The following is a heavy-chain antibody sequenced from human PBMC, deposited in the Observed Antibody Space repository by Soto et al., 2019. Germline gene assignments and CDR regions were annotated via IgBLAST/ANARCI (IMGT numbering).Heavy chain of an antibody. D-gene: IGHD6-25*01. J-gene: IGHJ6*03. V-gene: IGHV4-59*01. CDR3: ARGGQRDYYYYYYMDV. Sequence: SETLSLTCTVSGGSISSYYWSWIRQPPGKGLEWIGYIYYSGSTNYNPSLKSRVTISVDTSKNQFSLKLSSVTAADTAVYYCARGGQRDYYYYYYMDVWGKGTTVTVSS. CDR2: IYYSGST. CDR1: GGSISSYY.